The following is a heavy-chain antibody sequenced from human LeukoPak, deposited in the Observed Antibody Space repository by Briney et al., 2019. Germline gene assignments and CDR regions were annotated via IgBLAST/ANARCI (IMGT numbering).Heavy chain of an antibody. Sequence: GGSLRLSCAASGSTFSRYWMSWARQAPGKGLEWVATIKQDGSEKYYVDSVKGGFTISRDNAKNSLYLQMNSLRAEDTAVYYCGRDVSRGAGGAFDIWGQGTMVTVSS. J-gene: IGHJ3*02. CDR2: IKQDGSEK. D-gene: IGHD2-8*02. CDR3: GRDVSRGAGGAFDI. V-gene: IGHV3-7*01. CDR1: GSTFSRYW.